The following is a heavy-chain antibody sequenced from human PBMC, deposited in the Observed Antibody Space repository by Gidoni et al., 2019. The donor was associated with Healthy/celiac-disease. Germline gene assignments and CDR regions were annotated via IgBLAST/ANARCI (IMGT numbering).Heavy chain of an antibody. CDR1: GFTVSSNY. Sequence: VQLVESGGGLIQPVGSLSLSCASSGFTVSSNYISWVRQAPGKGLEWVSVIYSGGSTYYADSVKGRFTISRDNSKNTLYLQMNSLRAEDTAVYYCARVGRIRGIAARRGDYWGQGTLVTVSS. CDR2: IYSGGST. CDR3: ARVGRIRGIAARRGDY. V-gene: IGHV3-53*01. J-gene: IGHJ4*02. D-gene: IGHD6-6*01.